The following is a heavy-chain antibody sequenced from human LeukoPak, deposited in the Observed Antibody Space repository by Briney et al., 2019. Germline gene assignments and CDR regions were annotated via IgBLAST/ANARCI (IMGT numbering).Heavy chain of an antibody. V-gene: IGHV6-1*01. CDR1: GDSVSSNSAA. CDR3: ARGRYSYGPALDY. D-gene: IGHD5-18*01. J-gene: IGHJ4*02. CDR2: TYYRSKWYF. Sequence: SQTLSLTCVISGDSVSSNSAAWTWVRQSPSRGLEWLGRTYYRSKWYFDYADSVRSRITITSDTSGNQFSLQLNSVTPEDTAMYYCARGRYSYGPALDYWGQGTLVTVSS.